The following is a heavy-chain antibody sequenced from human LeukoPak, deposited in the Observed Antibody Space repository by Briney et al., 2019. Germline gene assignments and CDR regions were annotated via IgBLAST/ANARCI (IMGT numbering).Heavy chain of an antibody. Sequence: GMSVRLSCAASGFTFRNYGMHWVRQAPGKGLEWVALILYDGKKVYHADSVKGRFTISRDNSKNTLYLQMNSLRAEDTALYYCARDDDYGGNNLDYWGQGTLVTVSS. CDR2: ILYDGKKV. CDR3: ARDDDYGGNNLDY. V-gene: IGHV3-33*01. CDR1: GFTFRNYG. D-gene: IGHD4-23*01. J-gene: IGHJ4*02.